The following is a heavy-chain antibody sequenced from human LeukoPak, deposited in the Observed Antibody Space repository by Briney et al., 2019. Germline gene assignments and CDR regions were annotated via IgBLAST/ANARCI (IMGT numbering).Heavy chain of an antibody. V-gene: IGHV5-51*01. J-gene: IGHJ6*02. Sequence: GESLKISCKGSGYRFTSYWIGWVRQMPGKGLEWMGIIYPGDSDTRYSPSFQGQVTISADKSISTAYLQWSSLKASDTAMYYCARHGDGYNYYYYGMDVWGQGTTVTVSS. D-gene: IGHD5-24*01. CDR3: ARHGDGYNYYYYGMDV. CDR1: GYRFTSYW. CDR2: IYPGDSDT.